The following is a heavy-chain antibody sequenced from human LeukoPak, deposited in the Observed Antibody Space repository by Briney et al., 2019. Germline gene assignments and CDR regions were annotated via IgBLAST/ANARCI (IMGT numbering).Heavy chain of an antibody. Sequence: PSETLSLTCTVSGGSISSYYWSWIRQPPGKGLEWIGYIYYSGSTNYNPSLKSRVTISVDTSKNQFSLKLSSVTAADTAVYYCARVSHYSMPFDYWGQGTLVTVSS. V-gene: IGHV4-59*01. CDR1: GGSISSYY. CDR3: ARVSHYSMPFDY. J-gene: IGHJ4*02. CDR2: IYYSGST. D-gene: IGHD4-11*01.